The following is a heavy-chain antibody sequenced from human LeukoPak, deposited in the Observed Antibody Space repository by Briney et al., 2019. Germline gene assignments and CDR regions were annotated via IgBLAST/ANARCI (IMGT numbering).Heavy chain of an antibody. Sequence: SETLSLTCTVSGGSISSYYWSWIRQPPGKGLEWIGSIYYSGSTYYNPSLKSRVTISVDTSKNQFSLKLSSVTAADTAVYYCARQDDFWSGYPSYYFDYWGQGTLVTVSS. J-gene: IGHJ4*02. CDR3: ARQDDFWSGYPSYYFDY. D-gene: IGHD3-3*01. V-gene: IGHV4-59*05. CDR1: GGSISSYY. CDR2: IYYSGST.